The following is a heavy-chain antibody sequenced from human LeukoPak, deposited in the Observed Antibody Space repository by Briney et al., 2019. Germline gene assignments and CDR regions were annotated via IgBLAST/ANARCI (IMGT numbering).Heavy chain of an antibody. CDR2: IYISGST. J-gene: IGHJ3*02. CDR3: ARHKAEYSSTDAIDI. CDR1: GGSISSYY. D-gene: IGHD6-6*01. V-gene: IGHV4-4*07. Sequence: SETLSLTCTASGGSISSYYWSWIRQPAGKGLEWIGRIYISGSTNYNPSLKSRVTISVDTSKNQFSLKLFSVTAADTAVYYCARHKAEYSSTDAIDIWGQGTEVAVSS.